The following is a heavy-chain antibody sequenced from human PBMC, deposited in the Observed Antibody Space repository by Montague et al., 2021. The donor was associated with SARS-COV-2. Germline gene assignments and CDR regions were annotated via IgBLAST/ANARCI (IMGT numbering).Heavy chain of an antibody. CDR1: GGSITNNIDY. CDR2: IYYTGNT. D-gene: IGHD3-22*01. J-gene: IGHJ3*01. V-gene: IGHV4-39*02. Sequence: SETLSLTCTVSGGSITNNIDYWAWIPQPPGKGLEWSGSIYYTGNTYYTPSLKSRVTISVVTSKNHFTPKLSSVTAAETAVYYCARLKRYFDSSGSPSDFDFWGQGTTVTVSS. CDR3: ARLKRYFDSSGSPSDFDF.